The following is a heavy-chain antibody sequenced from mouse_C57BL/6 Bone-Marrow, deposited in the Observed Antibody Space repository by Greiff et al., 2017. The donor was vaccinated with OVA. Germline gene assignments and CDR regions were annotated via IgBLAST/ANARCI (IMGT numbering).Heavy chain of an antibody. CDR1: GFTFSDYY. J-gene: IGHJ1*03. Sequence: EVKVVESGGGLVQPGGSLKLSCAASGFTFSDYYMYWVRQTPEKRLEWVAYISNGGGSTYYPAPVKGRFTISRDNAKNTLYLQMSRLKSEDTAMYYCARQDSYYYGSSYEYFDVWGTGTTVTVSS. CDR3: ARQDSYYYGSSYEYFDV. V-gene: IGHV5-12*01. D-gene: IGHD1-1*01. CDR2: ISNGGGST.